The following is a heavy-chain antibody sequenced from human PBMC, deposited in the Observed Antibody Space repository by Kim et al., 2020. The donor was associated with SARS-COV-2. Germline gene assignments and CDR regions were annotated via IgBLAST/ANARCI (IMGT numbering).Heavy chain of an antibody. CDR2: ISSSSSTI. J-gene: IGHJ6*02. CDR1: GFTFSSYS. D-gene: IGHD6-13*01. CDR3: ARDSSSWYVGYYYYYGMDV. V-gene: IGHV3-48*04. Sequence: GGSLRLSCAASGFTFSSYSMNWVRQAPGKGLEWVSYISSSSSTIYYADSVKGRFTISRDNAKNSLYLQMNSLRAEDTAVYYCARDSSSWYVGYYYYYGMDVWGPGATVTLSS.